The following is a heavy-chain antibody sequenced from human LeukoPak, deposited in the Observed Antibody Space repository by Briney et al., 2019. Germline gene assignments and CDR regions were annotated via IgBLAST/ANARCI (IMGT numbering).Heavy chain of an antibody. D-gene: IGHD3-9*01. CDR2: INPNSGGT. Sequence: ASVKVSCKASGYTFTGYYIRWVRQAPGQGLGWMGWINPNSGGTNYAQKFQGRVTMTRDTSISTAYMELSRLRSDDTAVYYCARLLRYFDPVDYWGQGTLVTVSS. V-gene: IGHV1-2*02. J-gene: IGHJ4*02. CDR3: ARLLRYFDPVDY. CDR1: GYTFTGYY.